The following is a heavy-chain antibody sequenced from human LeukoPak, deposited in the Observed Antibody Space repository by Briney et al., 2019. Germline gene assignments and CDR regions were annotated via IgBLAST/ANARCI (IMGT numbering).Heavy chain of an antibody. Sequence: GGSLRLSCAASGFTVSNNYMSWVRQAPGKGLEWVSVIYSGGSTYYADSVKGRFTISRDNSKNTLYLQMNSLRVEDTAVYYCARDSTTVVSSFDYWGQGTLVTVSS. D-gene: IGHD4-23*01. V-gene: IGHV3-53*01. J-gene: IGHJ4*02. CDR1: GFTVSNNY. CDR3: ARDSTTVVSSFDY. CDR2: IYSGGST.